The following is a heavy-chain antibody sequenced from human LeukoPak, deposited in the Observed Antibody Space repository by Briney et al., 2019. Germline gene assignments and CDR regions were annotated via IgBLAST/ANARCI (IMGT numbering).Heavy chain of an antibody. CDR3: ARAPDYYDSSGLDY. CDR1: GGSISSGSYY. Sequence: SETLSLTCTVSGGSISSGSYYWSWIRQPAGKGLEWIGRIYTSGSTNYNPSLKSRVTISVDTSKNQFSLKLNSVTAADTAVYYCARAPDYYDSSGLDYWGQGTLVTVSS. D-gene: IGHD3-22*01. J-gene: IGHJ4*02. V-gene: IGHV4-61*02. CDR2: IYTSGST.